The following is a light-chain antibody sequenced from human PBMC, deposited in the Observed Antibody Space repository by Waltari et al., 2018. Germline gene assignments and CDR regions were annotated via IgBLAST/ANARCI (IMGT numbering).Light chain of an antibody. Sequence: DIVMTQSPDSLAVSLGERATINCKSRQSVLYSTNNKNYLAWYQRKPGQPPKLLIYWASTRESGVPDRFSGSGSGTDFTLTISSLQAEDVAVYYCQQYYNTPYTFGQGTKLEIK. CDR3: QQYYNTPYT. CDR1: QSVLYSTNNKNY. J-gene: IGKJ2*01. CDR2: WAS. V-gene: IGKV4-1*01.